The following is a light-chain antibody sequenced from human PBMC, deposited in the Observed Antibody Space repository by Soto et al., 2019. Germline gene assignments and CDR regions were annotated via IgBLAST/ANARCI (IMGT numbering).Light chain of an antibody. CDR1: QSVSSN. V-gene: IGKV3-15*01. CDR2: GAS. J-gene: IGKJ2*01. CDR3: QQYNNWPYT. Sequence: EIVMTQSPATLSVSPGERAALSCGATQSVSSNFAWYQQKPGQAPRLLIYGASTRATGIPARFSGSGSGTDFTLTISSLQSEDFAVYYCQQYNNWPYTFGQGTKLEIK.